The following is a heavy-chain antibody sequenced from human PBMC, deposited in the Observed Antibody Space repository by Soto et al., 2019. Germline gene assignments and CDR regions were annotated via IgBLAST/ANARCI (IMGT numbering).Heavy chain of an antibody. J-gene: IGHJ4*02. CDR2: ISSSGSTI. V-gene: IGHV3-11*01. D-gene: IGHD3-3*01. Sequence: GGSLRLSCAASGFTFSDYYMSWIRQAPGKGLEWVSYISSSGSTIYYADSVKGRFTISRDNAKNSLYLQMNSLRAEDTAVYYCATLPHYDFWSGYDPDYWGQGTLVTVSS. CDR3: ATLPHYDFWSGYDPDY. CDR1: GFTFSDYY.